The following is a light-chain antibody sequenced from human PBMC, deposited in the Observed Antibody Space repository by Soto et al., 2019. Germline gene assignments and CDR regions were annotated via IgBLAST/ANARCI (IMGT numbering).Light chain of an antibody. CDR3: QQYGGTPPIT. Sequence: EIVFTQSPGTLSLSPGERATLSCSASQSVSSSYLAWYQQKPGQAPRLLIYGASSRATGIPDRFSGSGSGTDFTLTISRLEPEDFAVYYCQQYGGTPPITFGQGTRLEIK. CDR2: GAS. J-gene: IGKJ5*01. V-gene: IGKV3-20*01. CDR1: QSVSSSY.